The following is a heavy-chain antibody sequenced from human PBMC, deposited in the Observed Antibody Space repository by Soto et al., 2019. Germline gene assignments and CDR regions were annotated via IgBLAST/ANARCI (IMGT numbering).Heavy chain of an antibody. Sequence: ASETLSLTCTVSGGSVSSGSYYWGWIRQPPGKGLEWIGYIYYSGSTNYNPSLKSRVTISVDTSKNQFSLKLSSVTAADTAVYYCARDMGCSSGYYYFDYWGQGTLVTVSS. D-gene: IGHD3-22*01. J-gene: IGHJ4*02. V-gene: IGHV4-61*01. CDR1: GGSVSSGSYY. CDR2: IYYSGST. CDR3: ARDMGCSSGYYYFDY.